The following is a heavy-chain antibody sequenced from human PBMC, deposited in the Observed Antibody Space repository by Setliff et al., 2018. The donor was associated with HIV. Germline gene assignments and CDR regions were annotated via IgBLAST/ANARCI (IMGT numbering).Heavy chain of an antibody. CDR3: ARDCRVGWVFTYGMDV. D-gene: IGHD6-13*01. Sequence: GGSLRLSCAASGFTFGSYAMHWVRQAPGRGLEWVAAISYDGSDKFYADSVKGRFTISRDNSKNTLFLQMNSLRPEDTAVYYCARDCRVGWVFTYGMDVWGQGTLVTAP. V-gene: IGHV3-30*04. CDR1: GFTFGSYA. J-gene: IGHJ6*02. CDR2: ISYDGSDK.